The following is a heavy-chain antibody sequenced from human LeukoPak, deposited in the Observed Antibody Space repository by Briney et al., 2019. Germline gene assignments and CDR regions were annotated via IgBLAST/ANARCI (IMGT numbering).Heavy chain of an antibody. Sequence: ASVKVSCKASGYTFTSYYMHWVRQAPGQGLEWMGIINPSGGSTSYAQKFQGRVTMTEDTSTDTAYMELSSLRSEDTAVYYCATLITIFGVVTEPYDYWGQGTLVTVSS. CDR1: GYTFTSYY. D-gene: IGHD3-3*01. CDR2: INPSGGST. J-gene: IGHJ4*02. CDR3: ATLITIFGVVTEPYDY. V-gene: IGHV1-46*01.